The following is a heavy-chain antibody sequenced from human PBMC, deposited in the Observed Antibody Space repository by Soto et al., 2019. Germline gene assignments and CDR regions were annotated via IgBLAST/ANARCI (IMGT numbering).Heavy chain of an antibody. Sequence: GASVKVSCKTSRYIFTGYYMHWVRQAPGQGLEWMGWINPNSGDTNYAQRFKGRVSMTSDTSINTAYLELSRLRPGDTAVFFWARSHSAYHYHAMDAWGQGTTVTVSS. CDR1: RYIFTGYY. J-gene: IGHJ6*02. CDR3: ARSHSAYHYHAMDA. CDR2: INPNSGDT. V-gene: IGHV1-2*02.